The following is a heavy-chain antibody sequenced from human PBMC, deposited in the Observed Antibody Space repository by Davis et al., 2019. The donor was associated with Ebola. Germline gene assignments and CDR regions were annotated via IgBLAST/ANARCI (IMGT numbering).Heavy chain of an antibody. J-gene: IGHJ6*03. V-gene: IGHV5-10-1*01. CDR3: TTWGAAGMGYYMDV. CDR1: GYSFNTYW. D-gene: IGHD3-16*01. CDR2: IDPSDSYT. Sequence: GESLKISCTASGYSFNTYWIGWVRQMPGKGLEYIGRIDPSDSYTNYRPSFQGHVTISTDKSISTAYLQWTNLKDSDTAMYYCTTWGAAGMGYYMDVWGKGTTVTVSS.